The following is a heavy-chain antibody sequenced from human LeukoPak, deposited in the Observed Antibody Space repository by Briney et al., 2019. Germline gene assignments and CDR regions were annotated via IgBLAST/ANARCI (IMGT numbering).Heavy chain of an antibody. V-gene: IGHV3-23*02. D-gene: IGHD3-22*01. CDR2: ISGNGAGT. Sequence: GSLRLSCTPSGFTFSSHAMSWVRQAPGKGLEWVSGISGNGAGTYYGDSVKGRFTISRDNSKNTLYLQMSSLRAEDTAVYYCAKPYYYDSSGYSDYYYGMDVWGQGTTVTVSS. CDR3: AKPYYYDSSGYSDYYYGMDV. CDR1: GFTFSSHA. J-gene: IGHJ6*02.